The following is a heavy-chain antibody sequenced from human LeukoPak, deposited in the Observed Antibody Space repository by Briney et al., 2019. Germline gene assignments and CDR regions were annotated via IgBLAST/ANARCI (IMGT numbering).Heavy chain of an antibody. J-gene: IGHJ4*02. D-gene: IGHD6-13*01. CDR3: AKGGYSSSWVGYFDY. V-gene: IGHV3-74*01. CDR2: INSDGSST. CDR1: GFTFSSYW. Sequence: GGSLRLSCAASGFTFSSYWMHWVRHAPGKGLVWVSRINSDGSSTSYADSVKGRFTISRDNSKNTLYLQMNSLRAEDTAVYYCAKGGYSSSWVGYFDYWGQGTLVTVSS.